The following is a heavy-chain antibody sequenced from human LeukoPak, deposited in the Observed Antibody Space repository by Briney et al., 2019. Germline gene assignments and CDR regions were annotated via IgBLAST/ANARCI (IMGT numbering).Heavy chain of an antibody. D-gene: IGHD2-15*01. J-gene: IGHJ4*02. CDR2: INHSGST. CDR3: ARSSGGRSYHN. V-gene: IGHV4-34*01. Sequence: SETLSVTCAVYGGSFSGDYWSCIRQPPGKGLEWIGEINHSGSTNYNPSLKSRVTISVDTSKNQFSLKLSSETAADTAVYYCARSSGGRSYHNWGQGTLVTDSS. CDR1: GGSFSGDY.